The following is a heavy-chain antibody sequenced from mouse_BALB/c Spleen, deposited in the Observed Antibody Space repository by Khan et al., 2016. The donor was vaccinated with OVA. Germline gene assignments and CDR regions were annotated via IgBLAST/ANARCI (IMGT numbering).Heavy chain of an antibody. J-gene: IGHJ3*01. CDR3: AREGAYYRSDGWFSY. Sequence: VQLQESGAELARPGASVKMSCKASGYTFTTYTMHWVKQRPGQGLEWIGYINPSNGYTNYNQKFKDKSTLTADKSSSTAYMKLSSLTSDYSAVYYCAREGAYYRSDGWFSYWGQGTLVTGSA. CDR1: GYTFTTYT. D-gene: IGHD2-14*01. CDR2: INPSNGYT. V-gene: IGHV1-4*01.